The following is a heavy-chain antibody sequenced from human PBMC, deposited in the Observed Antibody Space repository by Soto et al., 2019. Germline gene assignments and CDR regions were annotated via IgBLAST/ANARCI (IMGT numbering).Heavy chain of an antibody. D-gene: IGHD6-19*01. J-gene: IGHJ6*02. V-gene: IGHV1-18*01. CDR1: GYTFSNYG. CDR2: ISGYSGNT. CDR3: SRFIMVGGWFDPNYYHGMDV. Sequence: QVQLVQSGAEVKKPGASVTVSYKTSGYTFSNYGINWVRQAPGQGLEWMGWISGYSGNTNYAQTVQGRVTMTTDTSTGTVYRELRSLKSDDTAIYYCSRFIMVGGWFDPNYYHGMDVWGQGTTVTVSS.